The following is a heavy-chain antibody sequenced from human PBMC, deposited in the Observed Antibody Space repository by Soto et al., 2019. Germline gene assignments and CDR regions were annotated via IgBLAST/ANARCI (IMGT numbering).Heavy chain of an antibody. CDR3: ARLGGTGFDY. J-gene: IGHJ4*02. D-gene: IGHD1-26*01. CDR2: IYPGDSDT. Sequence: GESLKMSWDGSGYSFTIYWSGLVGQMPGKGLEWMGIIYPGDSDTRYSPSFQGQVTISADKSISTAYLQWSSLKASDTAMYYCARLGGTGFDYSGQGTLVTVSS. V-gene: IGHV5-51*01. CDR1: GYSFTIYW.